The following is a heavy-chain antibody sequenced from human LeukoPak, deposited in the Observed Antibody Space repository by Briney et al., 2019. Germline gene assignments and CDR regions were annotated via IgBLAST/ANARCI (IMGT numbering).Heavy chain of an antibody. CDR1: GCSISSYY. J-gene: IGHJ1*01. V-gene: IGHV4-59*01. CDR3: ASSSWYAYFQH. Sequence: ASETLSLTCTVSGCSISSYYWSWIRQPPGKGLEWIGYIYYSGSTNYNPSLKSRVTISVDTSKNQFSLKLSSVTAADTAVYYCASSSWYAYFQHWGQGTLVTVSS. D-gene: IGHD6-13*01. CDR2: IYYSGST.